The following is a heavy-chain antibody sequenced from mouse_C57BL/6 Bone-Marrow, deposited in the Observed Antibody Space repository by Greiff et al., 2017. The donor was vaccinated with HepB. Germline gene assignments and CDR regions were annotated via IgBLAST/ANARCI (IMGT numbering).Heavy chain of an antibody. J-gene: IGHJ4*01. CDR1: GYSFTDYN. V-gene: IGHV1-39*01. Sequence: VQLQQSGPELVKPGASVKISCKASGYSFTDYNMNWVKQSNGKSLEWIGVINPNYGTTSYNQKFKGKATLTVDQSSSTAYMQLNSLTSEDSAVYYCARCPLWLRRTPHYYAMDYWGQGTSVTVSS. CDR3: ARCPLWLRRTPHYYAMDY. CDR2: INPNYGTT. D-gene: IGHD2-2*01.